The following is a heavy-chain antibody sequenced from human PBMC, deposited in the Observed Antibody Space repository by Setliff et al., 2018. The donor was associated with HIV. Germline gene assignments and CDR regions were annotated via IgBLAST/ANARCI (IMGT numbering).Heavy chain of an antibody. V-gene: IGHV4-34*01. CDR1: GGSFSGYS. J-gene: IGHJ4*02. D-gene: IGHD3-22*01. CDR2: INHSGST. CDR3: VRGARYAYYYDGSGYYRHFDY. Sequence: SETLSLTCAVYGGSFSGYSWTWIRQTPAGGLEWIGEINHSGSTNYNPSLKSRVTISVDTSTRQFSLKLRAVTAADTAIYYCVRGARYAYYYDGSGYYRHFDYWSQGTLVTVSS.